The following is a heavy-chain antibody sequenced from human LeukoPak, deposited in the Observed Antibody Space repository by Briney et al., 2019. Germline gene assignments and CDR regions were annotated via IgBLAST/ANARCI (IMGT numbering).Heavy chain of an antibody. J-gene: IGHJ4*02. Sequence: ASVKVSCKPSGYTFIDHYLHWVRQAPGQGLESLGWIDPDTGDTNYPQKFQGRVTMTRATSSSTAYIELNRLRSDDTAAYYCARAGHNSNSGGYDFWGLGTLVTVSS. V-gene: IGHV1-2*02. CDR2: IDPDTGDT. CDR1: GYTFIDHY. CDR3: ARAGHNSNSGGYDF. D-gene: IGHD3-22*01.